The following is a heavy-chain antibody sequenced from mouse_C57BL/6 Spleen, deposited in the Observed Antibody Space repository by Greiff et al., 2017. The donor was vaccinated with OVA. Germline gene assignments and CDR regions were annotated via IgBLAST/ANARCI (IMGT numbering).Heavy chain of an antibody. CDR2: INPNNGGT. CDR3: ARHGYDGDYYAMDY. Sequence: EVQLQQSGPELVKPGASVKISCKASGYTFTDYYMNWVKQSHGKSLEWIGDINPNNGGTSYNQKFKGKATLTVDKSSSTAYMELRSLTSEDSAVYYCARHGYDGDYYAMDYWGQGTSVTVSS. D-gene: IGHD2-2*01. CDR1: GYTFTDYY. J-gene: IGHJ4*01. V-gene: IGHV1-26*01.